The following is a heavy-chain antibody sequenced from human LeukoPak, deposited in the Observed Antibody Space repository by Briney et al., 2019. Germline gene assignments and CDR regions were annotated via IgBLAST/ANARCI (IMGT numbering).Heavy chain of an antibody. CDR3: VRDSSSAAYGNWFDP. V-gene: IGHV1-18*01. CDR2: ISGYNGNT. D-gene: IGHD6-6*01. Sequence: ASVKVSCKASNYTLIDYDISWVRQAPGQGLEWMGWISGYNGNTNYAQKLQGRVTMTTDTSSTTAYMELRSLRSDDTAMYYCVRDSSSAAYGNWFDPWGQGTLVTVSS. CDR1: NYTLIDYD. J-gene: IGHJ5*02.